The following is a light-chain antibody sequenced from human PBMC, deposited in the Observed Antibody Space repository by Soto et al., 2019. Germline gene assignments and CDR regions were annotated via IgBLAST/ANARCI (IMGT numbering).Light chain of an antibody. CDR1: QSVLYSSNNNNY. Sequence: DIVMTQSPDSLAVSLGERATINCKSSQSVLYSSNNNNYLAWYQQRPGQPPQLLIYWASTRESGVPDRFSGSGSGTDFTITISSLQAEDVAVYYCQQYYDTPLTFGGGTKVDIK. CDR3: QQYYDTPLT. V-gene: IGKV4-1*01. J-gene: IGKJ4*01. CDR2: WAS.